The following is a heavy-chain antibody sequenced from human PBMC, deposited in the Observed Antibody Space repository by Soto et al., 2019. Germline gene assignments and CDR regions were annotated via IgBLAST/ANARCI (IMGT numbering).Heavy chain of an antibody. D-gene: IGHD3-3*01. CDR3: AALTLRFLEWLPTPYGMDV. CDR2: ISYDGSIK. CDR1: GFTFSSYG. J-gene: IGHJ6*02. Sequence: PGGSLRLSCAASGFTFSSYGMHWVRQAPGKGLEWVAVISYDGSIKYYSDSVKGRFTISRDNSKNTLYLQMNSLRAEDTAVYYCAALTLRFLEWLPTPYGMDVWGQGTTVTVSS. V-gene: IGHV3-30*03.